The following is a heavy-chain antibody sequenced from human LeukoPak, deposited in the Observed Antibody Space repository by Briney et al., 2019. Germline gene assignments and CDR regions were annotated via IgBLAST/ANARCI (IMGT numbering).Heavy chain of an antibody. CDR2: INQSGST. Sequence: SETLSLTCAVYGGSFSGYYWSWIRQPPGKGLEWIGGINQSGSTNYNPSLKSRVTISVDTSKNQFSLKLSSVTAADTAVYYCARGPNYYDSSGYSDYWGQGTLVTVSS. CDR1: GGSFSGYY. CDR3: ARGPNYYDSSGYSDY. V-gene: IGHV4-34*01. J-gene: IGHJ4*02. D-gene: IGHD3-22*01.